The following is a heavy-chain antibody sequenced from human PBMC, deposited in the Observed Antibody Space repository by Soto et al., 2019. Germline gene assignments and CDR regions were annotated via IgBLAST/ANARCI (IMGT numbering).Heavy chain of an antibody. D-gene: IGHD1-26*01. V-gene: IGHV4-4*07. CDR1: GDSIRSYY. CDR3: AREGASGFGMDV. J-gene: IGHJ6*02. CDR2: IYTSVST. Sequence: KPSETLSLTCTVSGDSIRSYYWSWIRQPAGKALEWIGRIYTSVSTNYNPSLKSRLTILVDTSKNQFSLNLSSVTAADTAVYYCAREGASGFGMDVWGQGTRVTVSS.